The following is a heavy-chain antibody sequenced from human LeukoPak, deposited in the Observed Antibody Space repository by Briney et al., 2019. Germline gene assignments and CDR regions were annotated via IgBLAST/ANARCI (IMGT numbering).Heavy chain of an antibody. D-gene: IGHD5-24*01. V-gene: IGHV4-34*01. Sequence: SETLSLTCAVYGGSFSGYYWSWIRQPPWKGLEWIGEINHSGSTNYNPSLKSRVTISVDTPKNQFSLKLSSVTAADTAVYYCARTRWAKRYFDYWGQGTLVTVSS. CDR3: ARTRWAKRYFDY. CDR1: GGSFSGYY. J-gene: IGHJ4*02. CDR2: INHSGST.